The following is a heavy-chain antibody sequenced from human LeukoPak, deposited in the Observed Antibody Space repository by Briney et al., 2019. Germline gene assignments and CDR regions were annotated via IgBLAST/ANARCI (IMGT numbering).Heavy chain of an antibody. V-gene: IGHV4-38-2*01. J-gene: IGHJ3*02. CDR3: ARLGYSSSWHHSGAFDI. CDR2: IYHSGNT. Sequence: SETLSLTCAVSGYSISSGYYWGWIRQPPGKGLECIGSIYHSGNTYYNPSLKSRVTISVDTSRNESSLKLSSVTAADTAVYYCARLGYSSSWHHSGAFDIWGQGTMVTVSS. CDR1: GYSISSGYY. D-gene: IGHD6-13*01.